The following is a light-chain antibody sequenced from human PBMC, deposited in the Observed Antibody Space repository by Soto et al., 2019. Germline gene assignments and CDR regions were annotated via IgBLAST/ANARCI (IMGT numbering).Light chain of an antibody. CDR3: QSYDSSLSGSRV. J-gene: IGLJ1*01. Sequence: LTQPPSVSRAPGQRVTISCTGSSSNIGAGYDVHWYQQLPGTAPKLLIYGNSNRPSGVPDRFSGSKSGTSASLAITGLQAEDEADYYCQSYDSSLSGSRVFGTGTKVTVL. V-gene: IGLV1-40*01. CDR2: GNS. CDR1: SSNIGAGYD.